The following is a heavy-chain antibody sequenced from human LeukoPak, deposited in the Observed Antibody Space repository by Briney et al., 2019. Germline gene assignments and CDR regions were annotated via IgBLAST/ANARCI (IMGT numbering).Heavy chain of an antibody. CDR2: LYSGSDT. CDR3: ARVGDHFHWYLDL. J-gene: IGHJ2*01. V-gene: IGHV3-53*01. D-gene: IGHD3-10*01. CDR1: GFTVSTNY. Sequence: GGSLRLSCAASGFTVSTNYMNWVRQAPGKGLEWVSILYSGSDTYYADSVKGRFTISRDSSKNILFLQMNNLRAEDTAVYYCARVGDHFHWYLDLWGRGTLVTVSS.